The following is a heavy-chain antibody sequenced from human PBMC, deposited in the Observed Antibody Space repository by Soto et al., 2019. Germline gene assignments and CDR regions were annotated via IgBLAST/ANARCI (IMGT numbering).Heavy chain of an antibody. Sequence: GGSLRLSCAASGFPFSSYAMSWVRQAPGKGLEWVSAISGSGGSTYYADSVKGRFTISRDNSKNTLYLQMNSLRAEDTAVYYCAKTIVVVPAAICDYWGQGILVTVSS. CDR3: AKTIVVVPAAICDY. CDR2: ISGSGGST. V-gene: IGHV3-23*01. J-gene: IGHJ4*02. D-gene: IGHD2-2*02. CDR1: GFPFSSYA.